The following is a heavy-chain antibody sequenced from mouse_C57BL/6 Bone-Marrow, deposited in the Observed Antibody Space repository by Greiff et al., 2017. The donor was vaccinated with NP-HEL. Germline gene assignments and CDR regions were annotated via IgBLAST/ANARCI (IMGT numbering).Heavy chain of an antibody. CDR2: ISTYYGDA. CDR3: ARGAHYYGSSWAWFAY. V-gene: IGHV1-67*01. CDR1: GYTFTDYA. D-gene: IGHD1-1*01. J-gene: IGHJ3*01. Sequence: QVQLKESGPELVRPGVSVKISCKGSGYTFTDYAMHWVKQSHAKSLEWIGVISTYYGDASYNQKFKDKATMTVDKSSSTAYMELARLTSEDSAVYYCARGAHYYGSSWAWFAYWGQGTLVTVSA.